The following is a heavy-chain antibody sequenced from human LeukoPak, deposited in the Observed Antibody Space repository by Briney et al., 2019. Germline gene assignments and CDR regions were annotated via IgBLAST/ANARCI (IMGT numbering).Heavy chain of an antibody. CDR2: MSVGSGLI. Sequence: GGSLRLSCAASGFTFSSYSMNWIRQAPGKGLEWVSSMSVGSGLIYYAESVKGRFTVSRDNAKKSLYLQMNSLRAEDTAVYYCAREFEGTASGAGYWGQGTLVTVSS. CDR3: AREFEGTASGAGY. V-gene: IGHV3-21*01. J-gene: IGHJ4*02. D-gene: IGHD1-26*01. CDR1: GFTFSSYS.